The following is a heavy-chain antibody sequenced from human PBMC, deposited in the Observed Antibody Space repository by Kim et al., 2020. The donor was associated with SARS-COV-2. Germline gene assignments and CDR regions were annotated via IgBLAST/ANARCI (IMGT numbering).Heavy chain of an antibody. CDR2: IYSGGST. D-gene: IGHD3-22*01. CDR1: GFTVSSNY. Sequence: GGSLRLSCAASGFTVSSNYMSWVRQAPGKGLEWVSVIYSGGSTYYADSVKGRFTISRDNSKNTLYLQMNSLRAEDTAVYYCAREGRYYDSSGYYLNAFDIWGQGTMVTVSS. V-gene: IGHV3-53*01. CDR3: AREGRYYDSSGYYLNAFDI. J-gene: IGHJ3*02.